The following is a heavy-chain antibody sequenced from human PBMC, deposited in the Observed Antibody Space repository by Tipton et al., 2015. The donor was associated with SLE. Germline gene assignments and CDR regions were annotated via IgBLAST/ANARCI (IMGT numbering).Heavy chain of an antibody. D-gene: IGHD3-10*01. CDR1: GGSITTRSYY. J-gene: IGHJ6*02. V-gene: IGHV4-61*05. CDR2: VCNSVST. Sequence: TLSLTCIVSGGSITTRSYYWGWIRQSPGKGLEWIACVCNSVSTNYDPSLKSRGTISVDTSKNHFSLELTSVTAADTAVYYCARQRLRLLSPLDAWGQGTTVTVS. CDR3: ARQRLRLLSPLDA.